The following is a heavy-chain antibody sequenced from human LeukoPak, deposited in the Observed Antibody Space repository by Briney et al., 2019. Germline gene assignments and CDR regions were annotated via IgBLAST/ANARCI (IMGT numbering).Heavy chain of an antibody. Sequence: GASVKVSCKASGYTFTNYDINWVRQATGQGLEWMGWMNPNSGNTGYAQKFQGRVTMTRKTSISTAYMEMSSLRSEDTAVYYCARVVLMVRGVNWFDPWGQGTLVTVSS. CDR2: MNPNSGNT. CDR1: GYTFTNYD. D-gene: IGHD3-10*01. J-gene: IGHJ5*02. CDR3: ARVVLMVRGVNWFDP. V-gene: IGHV1-8*01.